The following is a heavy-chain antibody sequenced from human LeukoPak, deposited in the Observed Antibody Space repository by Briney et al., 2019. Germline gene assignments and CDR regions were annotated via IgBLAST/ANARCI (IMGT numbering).Heavy chain of an antibody. V-gene: IGHV3-15*01. CDR2: IKSKTDGGTT. J-gene: IGHJ4*01. CDR1: GFTFSNAW. Sequence: KTGGSLRLSCAASGFTFSNAWMSWVRQAPGKGQEWVGRIKSKTDGGTTDYAAPVKGRFTISRDDAKNTLYLQMNSLKTEDTAVYNCPRDLEGELLYWCVDDWGKGTLVTVSS. D-gene: IGHD1-26*01. CDR3: PRDLEGELLYWCVDD.